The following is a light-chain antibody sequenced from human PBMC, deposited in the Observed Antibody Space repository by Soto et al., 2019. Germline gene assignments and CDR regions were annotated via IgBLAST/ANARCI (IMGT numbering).Light chain of an antibody. Sequence: DIQMTQSPSTLSASVGDRVTITCRASQSISSWLAWYQQKPGKAPKLLIYKASSLESGVPSRFSGSGSGTEFTLTISSLQPDDFATYYRQQYNSYPTFGQGTKVDIK. CDR1: QSISSW. CDR2: KAS. CDR3: QQYNSYPT. J-gene: IGKJ1*01. V-gene: IGKV1-5*03.